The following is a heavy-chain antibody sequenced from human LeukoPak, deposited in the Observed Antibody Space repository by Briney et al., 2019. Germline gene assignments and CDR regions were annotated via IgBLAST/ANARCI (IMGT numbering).Heavy chain of an antibody. CDR1: GFTFSSYG. V-gene: IGHV3-33*01. CDR2: IWYDGSNK. J-gene: IGHJ1*01. D-gene: IGHD6-13*01. CDR3: ARDSVPSLYSSSWYPYFQH. Sequence: QPGGSLRLSCAASGFTFSSYGMHWVRQAPGKGLEWVAVIWYDGSNKYYADSVKGRFTISRDNSKNTLYLQMNSLRAEDMAVYYCARDSVPSLYSSSWYPYFQHWGQGTLVTVSS.